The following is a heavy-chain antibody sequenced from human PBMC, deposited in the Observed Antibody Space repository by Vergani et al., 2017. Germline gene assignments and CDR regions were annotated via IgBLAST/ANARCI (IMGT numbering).Heavy chain of an antibody. CDR1: GGTFSSYA. CDR2: IIPIFGTA. J-gene: IGHJ5*02. CDR3: ARDFQRRSVGDNWFDP. D-gene: IGHD1-26*01. V-gene: IGHV1-69*01. Sequence: QVQLVQSGAEVKKPGSSVKVSCKASGGTFSSYAISWVRQAPGQGLEWMGGIIPIFGTANYAQKFQGRVTITADDSTSTAYMELSSLRSEDTAVYYCARDFQRRSVGDNWFDPWGQGTLVTVSS.